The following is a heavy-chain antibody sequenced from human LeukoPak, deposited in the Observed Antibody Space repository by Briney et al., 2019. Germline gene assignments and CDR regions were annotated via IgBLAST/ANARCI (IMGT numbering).Heavy chain of an antibody. J-gene: IGHJ6*02. CDR2: MSYDGSNK. D-gene: IGHD3-3*01. V-gene: IGHV3-30-3*01. CDR3: ARGGTYYEMDYYYGMDV. Sequence: GSLRLSCAASGFTFSSYAMHWVRQAPGKGLEWVAVMSYDGSNKYYADSVEGRFTISRDNSKNTLYLQMNSLRAEDTAVYYCARGGTYYEMDYYYGMDVWGQGTTVTVSS. CDR1: GFTFSSYA.